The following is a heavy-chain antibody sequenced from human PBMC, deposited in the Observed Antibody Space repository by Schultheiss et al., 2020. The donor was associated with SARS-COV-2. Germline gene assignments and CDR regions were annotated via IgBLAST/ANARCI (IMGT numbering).Heavy chain of an antibody. CDR3: ARAREGAFDI. Sequence: GSLRLSCAVYGGSFSGYYWSWIRQPPGKGLEWIGYIYYSGSTNYNPSLKSRVTISVDTSKNQFSLKLSSVTAADTAVYYCARAREGAFDIWGQGTMVTVSS. J-gene: IGHJ3*02. V-gene: IGHV4-59*12. CDR2: IYYSGST. CDR1: GGSFSGYY.